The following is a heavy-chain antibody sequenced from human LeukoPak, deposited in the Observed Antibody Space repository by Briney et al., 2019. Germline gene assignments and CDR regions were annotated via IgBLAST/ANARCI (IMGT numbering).Heavy chain of an antibody. D-gene: IGHD5-24*01. CDR3: ARDYNLDY. Sequence: GGSLRLSCAASGFTVSSNFMSWVRQAPGKGLEWVSSIRSTGTDIYYADSVKGRFTISRDNVKTSLSLQMNSLRAEDTAVYYCARDYNLDYWGQGTLVTVSS. J-gene: IGHJ4*02. V-gene: IGHV3-21*06. CDR2: IRSTGTDI. CDR1: GFTVSSNF.